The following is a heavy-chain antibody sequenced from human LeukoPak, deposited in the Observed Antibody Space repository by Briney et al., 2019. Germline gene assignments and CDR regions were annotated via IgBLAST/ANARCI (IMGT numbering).Heavy chain of an antibody. Sequence: ASVKVSCKASGYTFTGYYMHWVRQAPGQGLEWMGWINPNSGNTGYAQKFQGRVTMTRNTSISTAYMELSSLRSEDTAVYYCARPIAAAVPGGWSQNPSWFDPWGQGTLVTVSS. CDR2: INPNSGNT. CDR3: ARPIAAAVPGGWSQNPSWFDP. V-gene: IGHV1-8*02. CDR1: GYTFTGYY. D-gene: IGHD6-13*01. J-gene: IGHJ5*02.